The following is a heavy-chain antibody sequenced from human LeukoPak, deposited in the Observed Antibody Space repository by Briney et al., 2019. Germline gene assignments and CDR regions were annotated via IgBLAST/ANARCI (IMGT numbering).Heavy chain of an antibody. CDR1: GGSISSYY. J-gene: IGHJ4*02. D-gene: IGHD6-19*01. V-gene: IGHV4-59*01. CDR2: IYYSGST. CDR3: ARESIAVAGRVDY. Sequence: SETLSLTCTVSGGSISSYYWSWIRQPPGKGLEWIGCIYYSGSTNYNPSLESRVTMLTDTSKNQISLLLSSVTAADTAVYYCARESIAVAGRVDYWGQGTLVTVSS.